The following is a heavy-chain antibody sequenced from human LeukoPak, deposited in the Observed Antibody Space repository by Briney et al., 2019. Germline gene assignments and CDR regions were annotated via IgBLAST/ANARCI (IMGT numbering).Heavy chain of an antibody. V-gene: IGHV1-69*04. CDR3: ARARGGLQLWFWVGPFDI. CDR1: GGSCRSHA. CDR2: IIPILGIA. J-gene: IGHJ3*02. Sequence: ASVKVSCKASGGSCRSHAMSWVRQAPGQGLEWMGRIIPILGIANYAQKFQGRVTITADKSTSTAYMELSSLRSEDTAVYYCARARGGLQLWFWVGPFDIWRQGTMVTVSS. D-gene: IGHD5-18*01.